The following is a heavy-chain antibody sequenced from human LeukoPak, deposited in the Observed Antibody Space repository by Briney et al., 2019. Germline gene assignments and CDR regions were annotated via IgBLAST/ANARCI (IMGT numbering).Heavy chain of an antibody. Sequence: GGSLRLSCAASGFTFSSYAMSWVRQAPGKGLEWVSAISGSGGSTYYADSVKGRFTISRDNSKNTLYLQMNSLRAEDTAVYYCAKKGRSYDILTGFDYWGQGTLVTVSS. CDR3: AKKGRSYDILTGFDY. CDR1: GFTFSSYA. J-gene: IGHJ4*02. CDR2: ISGSGGST. D-gene: IGHD3-9*01. V-gene: IGHV3-23*01.